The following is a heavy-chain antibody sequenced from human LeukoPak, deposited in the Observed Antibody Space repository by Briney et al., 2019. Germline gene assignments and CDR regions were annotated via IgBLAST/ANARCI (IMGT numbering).Heavy chain of an antibody. CDR3: AKELESMTTVTYRNAFDI. D-gene: IGHD4-17*01. V-gene: IGHV3-30*04. CDR1: GFTFSSYA. J-gene: IGHJ3*02. Sequence: GGSLRLSCAASGFTFSSYAMHWVRQAPGKGLEWVAVISYDGSNKYYADSVKGRSTISRDNSKNTLYLQMNSLRAEDTAVYYCAKELESMTTVTYRNAFDIWGQGTMVTVSS. CDR2: ISYDGSNK.